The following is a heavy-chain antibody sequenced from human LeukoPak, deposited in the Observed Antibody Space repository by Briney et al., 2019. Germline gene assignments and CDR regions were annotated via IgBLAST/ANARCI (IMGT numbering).Heavy chain of an antibody. D-gene: IGHD3-10*01. CDR2: IYHSGST. V-gene: IGHV4-30-2*01. CDR3: ARGGVQAAYYFDY. CDR1: GGSISSGGYS. Sequence: SETLSLTCAVSGGSISSGGYSWSWIRPPPGKGLKWIGYIYHSGSTYYNPSLKSRVTISVDRSKNQFYLKLSSVTAADTAVYYCARGGVQAAYYFDYWGQGTLVTVSS. J-gene: IGHJ4*02.